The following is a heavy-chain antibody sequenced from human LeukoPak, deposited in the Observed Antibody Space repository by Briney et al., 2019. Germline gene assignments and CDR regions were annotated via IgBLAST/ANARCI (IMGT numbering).Heavy chain of an antibody. V-gene: IGHV3-23*01. CDR1: GFTFSSYA. CDR3: ARGLPPRRNYDSRGYYSYYFDY. CDR2: ISGSGDST. D-gene: IGHD3-22*01. Sequence: PGGSLRLSCVASGFTFSSYAMSWVRQAPGKGLEWVSVISGSGDSTYYADSVKGRFTISRDNSKNTLYLQMNSLRAEDTAVYYCARGLPPRRNYDSRGYYSYYFDYWGQGTLVTVSS. J-gene: IGHJ4*02.